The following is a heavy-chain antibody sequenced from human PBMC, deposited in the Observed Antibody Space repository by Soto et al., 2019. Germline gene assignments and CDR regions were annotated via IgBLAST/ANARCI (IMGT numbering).Heavy chain of an antibody. V-gene: IGHV3-66*01. CDR1: GFTVSSNY. CDR2: IYSGGST. Sequence: GGSLRLSCAASGFTVSSNYMSWVRQAPGKGLEWVSVIYSGGSTYYADSVKGRFTISRDNSKNTLYLQMNSLRAEDTAVYYCARDKKGPDYYYYYMDVWGKGTTVTVSS. J-gene: IGHJ6*03. CDR3: ARDKKGPDYYYYYMDV.